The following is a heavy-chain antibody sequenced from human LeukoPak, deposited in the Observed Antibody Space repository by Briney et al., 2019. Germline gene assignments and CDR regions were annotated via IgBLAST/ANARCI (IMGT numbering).Heavy chain of an antibody. Sequence: PSGTLSLTCAVYGWTFSGYYWSWIRQPPGKGLEWIGAINHSGSTNYNPSLKSRVTISADTSKNQYCLKRSSVTAADTAVYYMARGLAGWGPAIYFYGWGQGTPVTV. CDR2: INHSGST. D-gene: IGHD2-2*01. CDR1: GWTFSGYY. V-gene: IGHV4-34*01. J-gene: IGHJ4*02. CDR3: ARGLAGWGPAIYFYG.